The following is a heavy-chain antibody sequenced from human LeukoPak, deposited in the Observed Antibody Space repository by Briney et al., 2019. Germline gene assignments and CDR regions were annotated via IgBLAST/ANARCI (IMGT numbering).Heavy chain of an antibody. CDR2: IYHSGST. CDR3: ARRRAAAGRYYFDY. CDR1: GGSISSSNL. Sequence: KPSETLSLTCSVSGGSISSSNLWGWVRQPPGKGLEWIGEIYHSGSTNYNPSLKSRVIISVDKSKNQFSLKLNSVTAADTAVYYCARRRAAAGRYYFDYWGQGTLVTVSS. V-gene: IGHV4-4*02. J-gene: IGHJ4*02. D-gene: IGHD6-13*01.